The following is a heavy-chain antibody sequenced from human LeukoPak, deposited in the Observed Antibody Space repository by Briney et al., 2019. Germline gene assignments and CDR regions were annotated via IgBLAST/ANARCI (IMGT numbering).Heavy chain of an antibody. J-gene: IGHJ5*02. Sequence: SVKVSCKASGGTFSSYAISWVRQAPGQGLEWMGGIIPIFGTANYAQKFQGRVTITADESTSTAYMELSSPRSEDTAVYYCAREVVVVVPAAPHTWFATPGPGNLVTVSS. CDR3: AREVVVVVPAAPHTWFAT. V-gene: IGHV1-69*01. CDR2: IIPIFGTA. CDR1: GGTFSSYA. D-gene: IGHD2-2*01.